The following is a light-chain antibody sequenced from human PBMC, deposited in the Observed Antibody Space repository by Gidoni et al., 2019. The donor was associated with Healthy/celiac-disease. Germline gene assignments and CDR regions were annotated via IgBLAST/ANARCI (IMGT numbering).Light chain of an antibody. V-gene: IGKV1-39*01. Sequence: DIQMTQSPSSLSASVGDRVTITCRASQSISSYLNWYQQKPGKAPKLLIYAASSLQIGVPSRFSGSGSGTDFTLTIISLQPEDFATYYCQQSYSTPYSFGQGTKLEIK. CDR2: AAS. CDR3: QQSYSTPYS. J-gene: IGKJ2*03. CDR1: QSISSY.